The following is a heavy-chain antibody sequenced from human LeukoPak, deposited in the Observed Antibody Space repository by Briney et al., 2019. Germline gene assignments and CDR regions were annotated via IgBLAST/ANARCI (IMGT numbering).Heavy chain of an antibody. CDR1: GGSISGSDYY. J-gene: IGHJ4*02. Sequence: SETLSLTCTVSGGSISGSDYYWGWIRQPPGKGLEWIESIYYGGSTYYNPSPRSRVTISVDTSKNQSSLNLRSVTAADTAVYYRARLGHYWSVIDYWGQGTLVTVSS. D-gene: IGHD3-3*02. CDR2: IYYGGST. CDR3: ARLGHYWSVIDY. V-gene: IGHV4-39*01.